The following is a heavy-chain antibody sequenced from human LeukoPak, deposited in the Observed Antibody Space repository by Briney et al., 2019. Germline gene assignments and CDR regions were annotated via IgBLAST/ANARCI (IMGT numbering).Heavy chain of an antibody. Sequence: PSETLSLTCTVSGGSFSSFYWSWIRQPPGKELEWIGYINYSGSTYYNPSLKSRVTISVDTSENQFSLKLNSVTAADTAVYYCARETAAAGQNFDYWGQGTLVTVSS. CDR1: GGSFSSFY. D-gene: IGHD6-13*01. CDR3: ARETAAAGQNFDY. V-gene: IGHV4-59*12. J-gene: IGHJ4*02. CDR2: INYSGST.